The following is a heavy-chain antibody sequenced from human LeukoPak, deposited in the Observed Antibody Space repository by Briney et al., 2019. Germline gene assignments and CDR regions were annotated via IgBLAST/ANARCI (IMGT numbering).Heavy chain of an antibody. CDR2: TYYGGNT. V-gene: IGHV4-39*01. CDR3: AAAFDY. CDR1: GDSISSSSHY. D-gene: IGHD6-25*01. Sequence: SETLSLTCTVSGDSISSSSHYWGWIRQPPGKGLEWIGNTYYGGNTYYNPSLKSRVTISVDTSKNQFSLELNSVTAADTAVYYCAAAFDYWGQGTLVTVSS. J-gene: IGHJ4*02.